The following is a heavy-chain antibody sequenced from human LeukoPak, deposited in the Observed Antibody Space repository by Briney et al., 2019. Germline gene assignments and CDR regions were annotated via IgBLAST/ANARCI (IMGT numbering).Heavy chain of an antibody. CDR1: GGTFSSYA. Sequence: SVKVSCKASGGTFSSYAISWVRQAPGQGLERMGGIIPIFGTANYAQKFQGRVTITTEESTSTAYMELSSLRSEDTAVYYCARAGSPPVTDYYFDYWGQGTLVTVSS. D-gene: IGHD2-21*02. CDR3: ARAGSPPVTDYYFDY. J-gene: IGHJ4*02. CDR2: IIPIFGTA. V-gene: IGHV1-69*05.